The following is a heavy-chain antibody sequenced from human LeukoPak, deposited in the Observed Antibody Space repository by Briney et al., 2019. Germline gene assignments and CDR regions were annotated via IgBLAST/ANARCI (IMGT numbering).Heavy chain of an antibody. D-gene: IGHD1-7*01. CDR2: IRSDGTST. CDR1: GFSFSSYW. Sequence: PGGSLRLSCEASGFSFSSYWMHWVRQAPGEGPVWVSLIRSDGTSTSYADSVKGRFTISRDNAKNTVYLQMHSLRAEDTAVYYCARDLGSGTPLDCRGQGTLVTVSS. V-gene: IGHV3-74*01. J-gene: IGHJ4*02. CDR3: ARDLGSGTPLDC.